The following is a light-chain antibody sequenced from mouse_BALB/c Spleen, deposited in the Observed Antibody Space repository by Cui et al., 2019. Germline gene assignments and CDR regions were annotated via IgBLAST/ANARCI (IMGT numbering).Light chain of an antibody. Sequence: QFVPSQSPVIMSAAPGEKVTLTCSASSSLSYMYWYQQKPGSSPRLLIYDTSNLASGVPVRFSGSGSGTSYSLTISRMEAEDAATYYCQQWSIYPFTFGSGTKLEIK. J-gene: IGKJ4*01. CDR1: SSLSY. V-gene: IGKV4-55*01. CDR3: QQWSIYPFT. CDR2: DTS.